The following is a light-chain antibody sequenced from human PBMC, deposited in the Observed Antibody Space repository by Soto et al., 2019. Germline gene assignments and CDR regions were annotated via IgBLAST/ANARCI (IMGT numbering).Light chain of an antibody. Sequence: IQRTHSPSSLCASLGDIVTMTFRASLPISNYLAWYQQKPAKIPNLLIYAASTLHAGVPSRFSGSGSGTDFTLTIRCLQSEDFATYYCQQYYSYPITFGPGPRLQIK. CDR2: AAS. V-gene: IGKV1-27*01. CDR1: LPISNY. J-gene: IGKJ5*01. CDR3: QQYYSYPIT.